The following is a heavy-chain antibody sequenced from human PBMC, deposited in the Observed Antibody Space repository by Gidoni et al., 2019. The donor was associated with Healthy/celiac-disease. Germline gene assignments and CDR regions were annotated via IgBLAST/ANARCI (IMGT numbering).Heavy chain of an antibody. CDR1: GGSISSYY. CDR3: ARAGDTYYYDSSGYAYYFDY. D-gene: IGHD3-22*01. CDR2: IYYSGST. V-gene: IGHV4-59*01. Sequence: QVQLQESGPGLVKPSETLSLTCTVSGGSISSYYWSWIRQPPGKGLEWIGYIYYSGSTNYNPSLKSRVTISVDTSKNQFSLKLSSVTAADTAVYYCARAGDTYYYDSSGYAYYFDYWGQGTLVTVSS. J-gene: IGHJ4*02.